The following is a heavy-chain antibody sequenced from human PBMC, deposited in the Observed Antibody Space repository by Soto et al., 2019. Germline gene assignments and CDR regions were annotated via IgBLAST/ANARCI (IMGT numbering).Heavy chain of an antibody. CDR2: ISGSGGST. D-gene: IGHD3-9*01. J-gene: IGHJ4*02. Sequence: GSLRLSCAASGFTFSSYAMSWVRQAPGKGLEWVSAISGSGGSTYYADSVKGRFTISRDNSKNTLYLQMNSLRAEDTAVYYCAKGGNILTGYYTTYWGQGTLVTVSS. V-gene: IGHV3-23*01. CDR1: GFTFSSYA. CDR3: AKGGNILTGYYTTY.